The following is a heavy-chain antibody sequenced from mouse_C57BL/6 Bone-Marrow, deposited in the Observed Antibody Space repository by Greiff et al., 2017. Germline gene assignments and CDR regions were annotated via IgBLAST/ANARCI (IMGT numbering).Heavy chain of an antibody. CDR2: ISSGSSTI. D-gene: IGHD2-1*01. CDR3: AKDGNNYFDY. J-gene: IGHJ2*01. V-gene: IGHV5-17*01. CDR1: GFTFSDYG. Sequence: EVQLVESGGGLVKPGGSLKLSCAASGFTFSDYGMHWVRQAPEKGLEWVAYISSGSSTIYYADTVKGRFTISRDNAKNTLCLQMTSLRAEDTSMYNCAKDGNNYFDYWGKGTTLTVSS.